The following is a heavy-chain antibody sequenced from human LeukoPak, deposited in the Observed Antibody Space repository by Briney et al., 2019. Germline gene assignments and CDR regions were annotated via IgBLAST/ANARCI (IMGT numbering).Heavy chain of an antibody. J-gene: IGHJ2*01. V-gene: IGHV4-59*01. CDR1: GGPISGSY. D-gene: IGHD1/OR15-1a*01. CDR3: ARDPVEQPYWFFDL. CDR2: VSYSGST. Sequence: PSETLSLTCSVSGGPISGSYWNWIRQPPGKGLEWIGYVSYSGSTNYNPSLKSRVTISVDTSKNQFSLKLSSVTAADTAVYYCARDPVEQPYWFFDLWGRGTLVTVSS.